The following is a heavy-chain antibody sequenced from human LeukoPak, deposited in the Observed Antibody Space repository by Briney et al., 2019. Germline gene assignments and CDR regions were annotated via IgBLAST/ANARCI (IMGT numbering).Heavy chain of an antibody. CDR1: GFTFSSYA. D-gene: IGHD2-15*01. J-gene: IGHJ3*02. V-gene: IGHV3-23*01. CDR2: ISGSGGST. Sequence: SGGSLRLSCAASGFTFSSYAMSWVRQAPGKGLEWVSAISGSGGSTYYADSVKGWFTISRDNSKNTLYLQMNSLRAEDTAVYYCAKDREVVVVAATTFDIWGQGTMVTVSS. CDR3: AKDREVVVVAATTFDI.